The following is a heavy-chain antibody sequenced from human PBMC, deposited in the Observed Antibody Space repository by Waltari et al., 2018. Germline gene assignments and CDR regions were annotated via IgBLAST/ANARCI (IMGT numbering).Heavy chain of an antibody. CDR3: VKTRSNTGWYYFDY. D-gene: IGHD6-19*01. CDR2: MNNTGDST. V-gene: IGHV3-64D*08. Sequence: EVQLVESGGGLVQPGGSLRLSCSASGFTFYAFAMHWVRQAPGKGLEYISSMNNTGDSTYYADSVKGRFTISRDNPRNTLFLHMTSLRTEDTGVYYCVKTRSNTGWYYFDYWGQGALVTVSS. CDR1: GFTFYAFA. J-gene: IGHJ4*02.